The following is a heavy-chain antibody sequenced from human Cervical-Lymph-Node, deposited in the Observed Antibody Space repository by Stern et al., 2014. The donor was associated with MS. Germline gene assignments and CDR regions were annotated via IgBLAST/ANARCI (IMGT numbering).Heavy chain of an antibody. CDR2: IDPSDSYT. V-gene: IGHV5-10-1*03. Sequence: EVQLVQSGAEVNKPGGSLRISCQGSGYTFTSYWISWVRQMPGKGLEWVGGIDPSDSYTNYSPSFQGHVTISADKSISTAYLQWSSLKASDTAMYYCARHCSRRSCQDFDYWGQGTLVTVSS. CDR1: GYTFTSYW. D-gene: IGHD2-2*01. CDR3: ARHCSRRSCQDFDY. J-gene: IGHJ4*02.